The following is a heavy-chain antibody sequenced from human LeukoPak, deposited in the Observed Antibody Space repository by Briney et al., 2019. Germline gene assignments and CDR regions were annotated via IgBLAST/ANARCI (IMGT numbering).Heavy chain of an antibody. J-gene: IGHJ4*02. V-gene: IGHV4-34*01. Sequence: PSETLSLTCAVYGGSFSGYYWSWIRRPPGKGLEWIGEINHSRSTNYNPSLKSRVTISVDTSKNQFSLKLSSVTAADTAVYYCARKSPDDDYWGQGTLVTVSS. CDR1: GGSFSGYY. CDR2: INHSRST. CDR3: ARKSPDDDY.